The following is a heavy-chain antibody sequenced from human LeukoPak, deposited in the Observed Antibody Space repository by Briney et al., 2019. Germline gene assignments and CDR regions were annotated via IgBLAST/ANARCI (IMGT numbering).Heavy chain of an antibody. D-gene: IGHD1-26*01. Sequence: PLRLSCAASGFTFDGYAMHWVRQAPGKGLEWVSGISWNSGSIGYADSVKGRFTISRDNAKNSLYLQMNSLRAEDTAVYYCARGSPGIVGATNDYYYGMDVWGQGTTVTVSS. CDR1: GFTFDGYA. J-gene: IGHJ6*02. CDR3: ARGSPGIVGATNDYYYGMDV. V-gene: IGHV3-9*01. CDR2: ISWNSGSI.